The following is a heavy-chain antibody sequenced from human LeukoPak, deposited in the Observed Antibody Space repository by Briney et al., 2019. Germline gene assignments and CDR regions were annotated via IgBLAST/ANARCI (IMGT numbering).Heavy chain of an antibody. D-gene: IGHD3-3*01. CDR3: ASRDYDFWSGYYHNWFDP. V-gene: IGHV4-34*01. CDR1: GFTLEDYG. J-gene: IGHJ5*02. Sequence: GSLRLSCAASGFTLEDYGMSWVRQAPGKGLEWIGEINHSGSTNYNPSLKSRVTISVDTSKNQFSLKLSSVTAADTAVYYCASRDYDFWSGYYHNWFDPWGQGTLVTVSS. CDR2: INHSGST.